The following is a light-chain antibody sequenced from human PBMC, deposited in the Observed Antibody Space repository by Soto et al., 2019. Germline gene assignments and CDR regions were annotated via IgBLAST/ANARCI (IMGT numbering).Light chain of an antibody. V-gene: IGKV3-11*01. CDR3: QQRSNWPPFS. Sequence: EIVLTQSPATLSLSPGERATLSCRASQSVSRYLAWYQQKPGQAPRLLIYDASNRATGIPARFSGSGSGTDFTLTISSPEPEDFAVYYCQQRSNWPPFSFGGGTKVDIK. CDR1: QSVSRY. J-gene: IGKJ4*01. CDR2: DAS.